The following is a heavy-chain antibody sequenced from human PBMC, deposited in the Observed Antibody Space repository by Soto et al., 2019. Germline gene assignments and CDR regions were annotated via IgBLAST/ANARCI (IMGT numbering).Heavy chain of an antibody. D-gene: IGHD3-22*01. CDR1: GFTFSSYA. V-gene: IGHV3-23*01. Sequence: GGSLRLSCASSGFTFSSYAMSWVRQAPGEGLEWVSDINGSGGSTYYADSVKGRFTISRDNSKNTRYLQMNSLRAEDTAVYYCAKEGERDYDSSGYYPVKAFDIWGQGTMVTVS. CDR2: INGSGGST. J-gene: IGHJ3*02. CDR3: AKEGERDYDSSGYYPVKAFDI.